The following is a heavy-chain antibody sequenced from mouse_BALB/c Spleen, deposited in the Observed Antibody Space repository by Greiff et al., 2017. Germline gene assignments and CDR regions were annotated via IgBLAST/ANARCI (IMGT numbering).Heavy chain of an antibody. J-gene: IGHJ2*01. CDR2: IWAGGST. D-gene: IGHD2-1*01. CDR1: GFSLTSYG. Sequence: QVQLKESGPGLVAPAQSLSITCTVSGFSLTSYGVHWVRQPPGKGLEWLGVIWAGGSTNYNSALMSRLSISKDNSKYQVFLTMNSLQTDDTAMYYCARNQDGTRSYYFDYWGQGTTLTVSS. CDR3: ARNQDGTRSYYFDY. V-gene: IGHV2-9*02.